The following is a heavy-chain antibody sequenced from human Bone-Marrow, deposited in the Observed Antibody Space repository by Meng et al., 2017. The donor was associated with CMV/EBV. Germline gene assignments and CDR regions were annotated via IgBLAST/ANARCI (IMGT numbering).Heavy chain of an antibody. V-gene: IGHV4-34*01. CDR1: GGSFSGYY. J-gene: IGHJ4*02. CDR2: INHSGST. D-gene: IGHD6-6*01. Sequence: GSLRLSCAVYGGSFSGYYWSWIRQPPGKGLEWIGEINHSGSTNYNPSLKSRVTISVETSKNQFSLKLSSVTAADTAVYYCARGVRESSIAARQRGLYFDYWGQGTLVTVSS. CDR3: ARGVRESSIAARQRGLYFDY.